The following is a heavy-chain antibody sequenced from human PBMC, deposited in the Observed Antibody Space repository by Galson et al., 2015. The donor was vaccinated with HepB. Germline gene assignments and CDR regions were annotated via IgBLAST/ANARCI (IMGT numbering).Heavy chain of an antibody. D-gene: IGHD6-19*01. CDR3: ARATASGWASQFDF. J-gene: IGHJ4*02. CDR1: GFIFSSYG. CDR2: ISGDGREK. Sequence: SLRLSCAASGFIFSSYGINWVRQTPGKGLEWVAVISGDGREKYYVDSVKGRFTISRDNSKNTLYLQMNSLRPEDTAVYFCARATASGWASQFDFWGQGTLVTVSS. V-gene: IGHV3-30-3*01.